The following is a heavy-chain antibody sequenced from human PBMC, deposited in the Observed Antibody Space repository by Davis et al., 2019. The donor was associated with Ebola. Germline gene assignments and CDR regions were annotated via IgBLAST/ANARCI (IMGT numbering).Heavy chain of an antibody. V-gene: IGHV1-69*04. CDR2: IIPILGIA. CDR1: GGTFSSYA. D-gene: IGHD5-24*01. Sequence: SVKVSCKASGGTFSSYAISWVRQAPGQRLEWMGRIIPILGIANYAQKFQGRVTITADKSTSTAYMELSSLRSEDTAVYYCARGVGRQWLQLTSFDYWGQGTLVTVSS. J-gene: IGHJ4*02. CDR3: ARGVGRQWLQLTSFDY.